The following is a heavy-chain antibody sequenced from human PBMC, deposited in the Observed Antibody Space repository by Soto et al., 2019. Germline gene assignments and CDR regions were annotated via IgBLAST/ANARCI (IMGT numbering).Heavy chain of an antibody. CDR2: INPGDGNT. J-gene: IGHJ5*02. Sequence: ASVKVSCKASGYTFTNYFIQWVRQAPGQGLEWMGIINPGDGNTNHAQKLQGRVTMTTDTSTSTAYMELRSLRSDDTAVYYCARGVGSGTYYNQYNWFDPWGQGTLVTVSS. V-gene: IGHV1-46*01. CDR3: ARGVGSGTYYNQYNWFDP. CDR1: GYTFTNYF. D-gene: IGHD3-10*01.